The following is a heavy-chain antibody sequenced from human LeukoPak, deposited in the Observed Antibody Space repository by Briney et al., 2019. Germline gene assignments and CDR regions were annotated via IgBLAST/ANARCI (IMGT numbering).Heavy chain of an antibody. CDR3: ARLRAAQTYDH. Sequence: GGSLRLSCAASTFTLSTYWMSWVRQAPGKGLEWVANIKQDGGEKYYLDSVKGRFTVSRDNAKNSLYLQMNSLRVEDTAVYYCARLRAAQTYDHWGQGTLVTVSS. CDR2: IKQDGGEK. V-gene: IGHV3-7*04. D-gene: IGHD6-13*01. J-gene: IGHJ5*02. CDR1: TFTLSTYW.